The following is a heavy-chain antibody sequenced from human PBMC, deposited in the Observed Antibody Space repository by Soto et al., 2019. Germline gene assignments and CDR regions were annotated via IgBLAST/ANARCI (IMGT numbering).Heavy chain of an antibody. CDR1: GFTFSSYA. J-gene: IGHJ4*02. CDR2: ISGSGGST. Sequence: PGGSLRLSCAASGFTFSSYAMSWVRQAPGKGLEWVSAISGSGGSTYYADSVKGRFTISRDNSKNTLYLQMNSLRAEDTAVYYCAKVARYYYDSSGYSNFDYWGQGTLVTVSS. V-gene: IGHV3-23*01. CDR3: AKVARYYYDSSGYSNFDY. D-gene: IGHD3-22*01.